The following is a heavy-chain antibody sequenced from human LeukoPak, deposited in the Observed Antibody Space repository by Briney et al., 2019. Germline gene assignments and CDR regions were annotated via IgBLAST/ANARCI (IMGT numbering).Heavy chain of an antibody. J-gene: IGHJ4*02. CDR3: ARAERRSGWTEPPTDYFDY. CDR2: IYTTGST. D-gene: IGHD6-19*01. CDR1: GGSVSSGSFY. V-gene: IGHV4-61*02. Sequence: PSETLSLTCTVSGGSVSSGSFYWSWIRQPAGKGLVWIGRIYTTGSTGYNPSLKSRVTISVDTSKNQFSLKLNSVTAADTAVYYCARAERRSGWTEPPTDYFDYWGQGIPVTVSS.